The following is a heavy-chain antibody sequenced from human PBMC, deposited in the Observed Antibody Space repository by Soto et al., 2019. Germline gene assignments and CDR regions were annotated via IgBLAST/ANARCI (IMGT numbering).Heavy chain of an antibody. CDR3: ARSDNLPFDDSSGPFDY. Sequence: PSETLSLTCTVSCGSISSYYWSWIRQPPGKGLEWIGYIYYSGSTNYNPSLKSRVTISVDTSKNQFSLKLSSVTAADTAVYYCARSDNLPFDDSSGPFDYWGQGTLVTVSS. J-gene: IGHJ4*02. D-gene: IGHD3-3*01. V-gene: IGHV4-59*01. CDR1: CGSISSYY. CDR2: IYYSGST.